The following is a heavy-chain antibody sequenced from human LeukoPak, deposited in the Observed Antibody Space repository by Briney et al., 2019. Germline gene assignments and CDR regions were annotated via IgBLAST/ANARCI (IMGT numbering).Heavy chain of an antibody. CDR2: INHSGST. CDR3: ARGLRRYYYDSSGTGAFDI. D-gene: IGHD3-22*01. CDR1: GGSFSGYY. J-gene: IGHJ3*02. V-gene: IGHV4-34*01. Sequence: SETLSLTCAVYGGSFSGYYWGWIRQPPGKGLEWIGEINHSGSTNYNPSLKSRVTISVDTSKNQFSLKLSSVTAADTAVYYCARGLRRYYYDSSGTGAFDIWGQGTMVTVSS.